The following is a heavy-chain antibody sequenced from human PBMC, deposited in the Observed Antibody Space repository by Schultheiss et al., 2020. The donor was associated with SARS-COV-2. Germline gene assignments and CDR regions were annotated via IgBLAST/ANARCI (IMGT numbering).Heavy chain of an antibody. CDR2: ISYDGSNK. J-gene: IGHJ5*02. D-gene: IGHD6-19*01. CDR1: GFTFSSYG. V-gene: IGHV3-33*05. Sequence: GGSLRLSCAASGFTFSSYGMHWVRQAPGKGLEWVAVISYDGSNKYYADSVKGRFTISRDNSKNTLYLQMNSLRAEDTAVYYCARARRSGCFDPWGQGTLVTVSS. CDR3: ARARRSGCFDP.